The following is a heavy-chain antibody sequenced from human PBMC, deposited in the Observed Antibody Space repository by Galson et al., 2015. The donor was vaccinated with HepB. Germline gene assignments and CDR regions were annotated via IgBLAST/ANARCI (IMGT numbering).Heavy chain of an antibody. CDR3: ARESDRDLLGPPDY. Sequence: TLSLTCSVSGGSVSSSDYYWGWVRQAPGTGLEWIGSIYYNGRTTYYNPSLKSRVTISLDTFKNHFSLNLISVTAADTAVYYCARESDRDLLGPPDYWGQGILVTVSS. J-gene: IGHJ4*02. CDR2: IYYNGRTT. CDR1: GGSVSSSDYY. D-gene: IGHD2-21*01. V-gene: IGHV4-39*02.